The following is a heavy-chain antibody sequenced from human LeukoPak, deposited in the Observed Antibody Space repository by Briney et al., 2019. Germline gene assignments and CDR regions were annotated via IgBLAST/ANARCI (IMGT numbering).Heavy chain of an antibody. CDR3: ARGSLLLAPFDP. CDR1: GFTFSSHP. CDR2: ISYDGSDK. J-gene: IGHJ5*02. Sequence: GGSLRLSCAASGFTFSSHPMHWVRRAPGKGLEWVAVISYDGSDKYYADSVKGRFTISRDNSKNTLYLQMNSLRAEDTAVYYCARGSLLLAPFDPWGQGTLVTVSS. D-gene: IGHD3-10*01. V-gene: IGHV3-30*04.